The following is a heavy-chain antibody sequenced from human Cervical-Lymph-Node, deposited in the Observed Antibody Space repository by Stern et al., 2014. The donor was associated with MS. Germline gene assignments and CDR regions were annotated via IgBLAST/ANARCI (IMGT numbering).Heavy chain of an antibody. D-gene: IGHD1-26*01. Sequence: EVQLVASGGGLVQPGTSLRLSCAASGFTFNDYAMHWVRQAPGKGLEWVSGISWNSGRIGYAVSVKGRFTISRDNAKNSLDLQMHNLRREDTALYYCVTSTEWELLGPFDYWGQGTLVTVSS. V-gene: IGHV3-9*01. J-gene: IGHJ4*02. CDR2: ISWNSGRI. CDR3: VTSTEWELLGPFDY. CDR1: GFTFNDYA.